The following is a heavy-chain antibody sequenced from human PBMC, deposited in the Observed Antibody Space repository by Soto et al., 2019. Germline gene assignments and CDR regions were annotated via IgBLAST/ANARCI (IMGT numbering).Heavy chain of an antibody. Sequence: QITLKESGPTLVEPTQTLTLTCTFSGFSLSTSGVGVGWIRQPPGKALEWLALIYWDDDKRYSPSLKSRLTITKDTTKNQVVLTMTNMDPVDTAPYYCAHTTPSYPFDYWGQGTLVTVSS. J-gene: IGHJ4*02. D-gene: IGHD1-26*01. CDR3: AHTTPSYPFDY. V-gene: IGHV2-5*02. CDR1: GFSLSTSGVG. CDR2: IYWDDDK.